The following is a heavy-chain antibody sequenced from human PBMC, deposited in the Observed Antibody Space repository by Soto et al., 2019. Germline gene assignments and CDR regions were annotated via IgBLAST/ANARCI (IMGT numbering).Heavy chain of an antibody. D-gene: IGHD3-22*01. CDR3: AGRWDYYDSSGRLYYFDY. J-gene: IGHJ4*02. Sequence: QVQLQESGPGLVKPSETLSLTCTVSGGSISSYYWSWIRQPPGKGLEWIGYIYYSGSTNYNPSLKSRVPISVDTSKNQFSLKVSSVTAADTAVYYCAGRWDYYDSSGRLYYFDYWGQGTLVTVSS. CDR1: GGSISSYY. V-gene: IGHV4-59*01. CDR2: IYYSGST.